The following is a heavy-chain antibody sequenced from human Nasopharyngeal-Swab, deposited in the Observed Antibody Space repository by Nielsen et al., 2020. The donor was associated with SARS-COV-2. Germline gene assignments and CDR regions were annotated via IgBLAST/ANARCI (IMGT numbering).Heavy chain of an antibody. D-gene: IGHD5/OR15-5a*01. Sequence: GESLKLSCKGSGYSFTSYWIGWVRQMPGKGLEWMGIIYPGDPDTRYSPSFQVQVTISADKSISTAYLQWSSLKASDIAMYYCARIPSTLPDYWGQGTLVTVSS. CDR3: ARIPSTLPDY. J-gene: IGHJ4*02. CDR2: IYPGDPDT. CDR1: GYSFTSYW. V-gene: IGHV5-51*01.